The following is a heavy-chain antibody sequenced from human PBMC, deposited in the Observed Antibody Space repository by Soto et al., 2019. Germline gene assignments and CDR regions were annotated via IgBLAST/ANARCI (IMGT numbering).Heavy chain of an antibody. Sequence: ASVKVSCKASGYTFTSYGISWVRQAPGQGLEWMGWISAYNGNTNYEQKLQGRVTMTTDTSTSTAYMELRSLRSDDTAVYYCARGPAPYYYYDSSGYYFDYWGQGTLVTVSS. CDR3: ARGPAPYYYYDSSGYYFDY. D-gene: IGHD3-22*01. CDR2: ISAYNGNT. V-gene: IGHV1-18*01. CDR1: GYTFTSYG. J-gene: IGHJ4*02.